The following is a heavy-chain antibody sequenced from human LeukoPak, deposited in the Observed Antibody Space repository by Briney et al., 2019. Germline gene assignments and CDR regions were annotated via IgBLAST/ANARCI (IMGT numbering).Heavy chain of an antibody. J-gene: IGHJ5*02. CDR1: GYTFTGYY. D-gene: IGHD3-10*01. V-gene: IGHV1-2*02. CDR2: INPNSGGT. Sequence: ASVKVTCKTSGYTFTGYYMHWVRQAPGQGLEWMGWINPNSGGTNYAQKFRGRVTMTRDTSISTAYMELSRLRSDDTAVYYCARETMVRGVIGEDWFDPRGQGTLVTVSS. CDR3: ARETMVRGVIGEDWFDP.